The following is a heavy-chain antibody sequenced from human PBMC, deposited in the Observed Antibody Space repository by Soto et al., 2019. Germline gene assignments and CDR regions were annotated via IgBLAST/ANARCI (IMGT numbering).Heavy chain of an antibody. CDR1: GYTLTELS. CDR2: FDPEDGET. Sequence: GASVKVSCKVSGYTLTELSMHWVRQAPGKGLEWMGGFDPEDGETIYAQKFQGRVTMTEDTSTDTAYMELSSLRSEDTAVYYCATSGDGDYRFDYWGQGTLVTVSS. V-gene: IGHV1-24*01. CDR3: ATSGDGDYRFDY. D-gene: IGHD4-17*01. J-gene: IGHJ4*02.